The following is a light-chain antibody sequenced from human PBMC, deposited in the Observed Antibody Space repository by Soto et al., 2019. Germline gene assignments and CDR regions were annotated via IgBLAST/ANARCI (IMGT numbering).Light chain of an antibody. J-gene: IGKJ5*01. Sequence: DIVLTQSPGTLSLSPGERATISCRASQRIANNYLAWYQQRPGQAPRLLIYGASTRATGIPDRFSGSGSGTDFSLTISALEPEDFALYFCKQYGWLPPITFGQGTRLEIK. CDR3: KQYGWLPPIT. V-gene: IGKV3-20*01. CDR1: QRIANNY. CDR2: GAS.